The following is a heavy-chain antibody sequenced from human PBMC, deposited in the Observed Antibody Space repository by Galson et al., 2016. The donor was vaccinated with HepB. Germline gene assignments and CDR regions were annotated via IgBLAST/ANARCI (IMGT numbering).Heavy chain of an antibody. V-gene: IGHV3-33*01. Sequence: SLRLSCAASGFIFSDFGMHWVRQAPGKGLEWVAVIWYDGGKEFYADSVKGRFNISRDNYKNTRYLQMNSLRAEDTGVYYCTRRVGVSFEFWGRGTLVTVSS. CDR1: GFIFSDFG. CDR3: TRRVGVSFEF. CDR2: IWYDGGKE. J-gene: IGHJ4*02.